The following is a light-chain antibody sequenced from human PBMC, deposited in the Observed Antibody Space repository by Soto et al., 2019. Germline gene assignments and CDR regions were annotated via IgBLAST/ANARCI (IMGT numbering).Light chain of an antibody. CDR2: GAS. CDR1: QSVDSN. V-gene: IGKV3-15*01. J-gene: IGKJ1*01. CDR3: QQYDSSPRT. Sequence: EILMTQSPATLSVSPGEIATLYFSASQSVDSNLAWYQQKPGQAPRLLIYGASTRATGISARFSGSGSGTEFTLTISSLQSEDFAVYYCQQYDSSPRTFGQGTKVDI.